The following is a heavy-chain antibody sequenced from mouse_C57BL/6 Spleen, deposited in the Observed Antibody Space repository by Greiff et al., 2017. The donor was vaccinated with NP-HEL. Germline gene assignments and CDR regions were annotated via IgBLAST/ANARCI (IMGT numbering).Heavy chain of an antibody. J-gene: IGHJ3*01. V-gene: IGHV14-1*01. CDR3: TTRFYYYGSSPAWFAY. Sequence: VQLQQSGAELVRPGASVKLSCTASGFNIKDYYMHWVKQRPEQGLEWIGRIDPEDGDTEYAPKFQGKATMTADTSSNTAYLQLSRLTSEDTAVYYCTTRFYYYGSSPAWFAYWGQGTLVTVSA. D-gene: IGHD1-1*01. CDR1: GFNIKDYY. CDR2: IDPEDGDT.